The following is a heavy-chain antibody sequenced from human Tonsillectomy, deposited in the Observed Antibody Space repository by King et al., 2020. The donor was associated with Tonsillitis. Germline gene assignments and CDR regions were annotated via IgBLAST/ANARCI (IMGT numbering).Heavy chain of an antibody. Sequence: LQLQESGPGLVKPSETLSLTCTVSGGSISSSSYYWGWIRQPPGKGLEGIGSSYYSGSTYYNPALKSRVTISVDTSKNQLSLKLSSVTAADTAVYYCAPYYYDSSGYYLFDNWGQGTLVTVSS. V-gene: IGHV4-39*01. CDR2: SYYSGST. D-gene: IGHD3-22*01. CDR1: GGSISSSSYY. CDR3: APYYYDSSGYYLFDN. J-gene: IGHJ4*02.